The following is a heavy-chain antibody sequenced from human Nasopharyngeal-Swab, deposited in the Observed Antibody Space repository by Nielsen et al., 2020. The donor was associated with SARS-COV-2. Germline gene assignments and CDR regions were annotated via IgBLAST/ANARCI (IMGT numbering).Heavy chain of an antibody. Sequence: SVKVSCKASGGTFSSYAISWVRQAPGQGLEWMGRIIPILGIANYAQKFQGRVTITADKSTSTAYMELSSLRSEDTAVYYCARSSCGGDCYRHFDYWGQGTLVTVSS. CDR2: IIPILGIA. CDR3: ARSSCGGDCYRHFDY. V-gene: IGHV1-69*04. D-gene: IGHD2-21*02. J-gene: IGHJ4*02. CDR1: GGTFSSYA.